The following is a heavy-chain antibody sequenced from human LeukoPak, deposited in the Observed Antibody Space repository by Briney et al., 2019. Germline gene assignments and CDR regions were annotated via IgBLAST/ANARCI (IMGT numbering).Heavy chain of an antibody. CDR2: ISSSSSTI. J-gene: IGHJ4*02. CDR1: GFTFSSYS. D-gene: IGHD3-10*01. CDR3: AAVYYGSGIYFDY. Sequence: PGGSLRLSCAASGFTFSSYSMNWVRQAPGKGLEWVSYISSSSSTIYYADSVKGRFTISRDNAKNSLYLQMNSLRAEDTAVYYCAAVYYGSGIYFDYWGQGTLVTVSS. V-gene: IGHV3-48*04.